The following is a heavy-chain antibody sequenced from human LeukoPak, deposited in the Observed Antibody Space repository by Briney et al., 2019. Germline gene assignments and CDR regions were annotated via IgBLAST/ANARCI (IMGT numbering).Heavy chain of an antibody. CDR2: IKSDGSSR. J-gene: IGHJ4*02. Sequence: GGSLRLSCAASGFTFSSYGMHWVRQAPGKGLVWVSGIKSDGSSRRYADSVKGRFTISRDNAKNTLDLQMNSLRGEDTAVYYCARDEPDCSSTSCPRGFDYWGQGTLVTVSS. CDR3: ARDEPDCSSTSCPRGFDY. CDR1: GFTFSSYG. V-gene: IGHV3-74*01. D-gene: IGHD2-2*01.